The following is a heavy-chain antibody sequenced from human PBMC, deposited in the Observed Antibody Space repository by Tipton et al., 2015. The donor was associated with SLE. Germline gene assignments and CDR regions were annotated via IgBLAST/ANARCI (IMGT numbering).Heavy chain of an antibody. CDR2: IYYSGST. V-gene: IGHV4-39*07. CDR1: GGSISSSSYY. J-gene: IGHJ3*02. Sequence: TLSLTCTVSGGSISSSSYYWGWIRQPPGKGLEWIGSIYYSGSTYYNPSLKSRVTISVDTSKNQFSLKLSSVTAADTAVYYCARARDYYDFWSGHGAFDIWGQGTMVTVSS. CDR3: ARARDYYDFWSGHGAFDI. D-gene: IGHD3-3*01.